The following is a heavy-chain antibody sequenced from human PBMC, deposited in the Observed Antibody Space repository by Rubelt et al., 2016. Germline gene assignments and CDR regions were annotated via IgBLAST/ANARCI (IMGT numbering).Heavy chain of an antibody. Sequence: QVQLQQWGAGLLKPSETLSLTCAVYGGSFSGYYWRWIRQPPGKGLEWIGEIIHSGSTNYHPSLKSRVTMSVDTSTNHRHLRLSAVTAADTAVYYGARGRRGSSSWLGRDYYGMDVWGQGTTVTVSS. D-gene: IGHD6-13*01. CDR3: ARGRRGSSSWLGRDYYGMDV. CDR2: IIHSGST. CDR1: GGSFSGYY. J-gene: IGHJ6*02. V-gene: IGHV4-34*12.